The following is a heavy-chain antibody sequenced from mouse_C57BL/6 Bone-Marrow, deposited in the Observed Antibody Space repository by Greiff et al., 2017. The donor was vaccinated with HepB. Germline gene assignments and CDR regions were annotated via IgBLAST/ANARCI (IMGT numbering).Heavy chain of an antibody. CDR3: ARDRQDGYWGYFDY. V-gene: IGHV5-16*01. D-gene: IGHD2-3*01. CDR2: INYDGSST. CDR1: GFTFSDYY. J-gene: IGHJ2*01. Sequence: EVKVEESEGGLVQPGSSMKLSCTASGFTFSDYYMAWVRQVPEKGLEWVANINYDGSSTYYLDSLKSRFIISRDNAKNILYLQMSSLKSEDTATYYCARDRQDGYWGYFDYWGQGTTLTVSS.